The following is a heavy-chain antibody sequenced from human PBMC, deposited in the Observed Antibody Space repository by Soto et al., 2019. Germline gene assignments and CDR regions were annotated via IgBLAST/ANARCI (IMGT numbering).Heavy chain of an antibody. J-gene: IGHJ6*02. CDR2: ISWDGGKT. CDR1: GFTFDDYT. Sequence: EVQLVESGGVVVQPGGSLRLSCAASGFTFDDYTMHWVRQAPGKSLEWVSLISWDGGKTYYADSVKGRFTISRDNSKNSLHLQMNSLTTEDSASYYCAKDRAAVTGAYYYYAMDVWGQGNTVTVSS. CDR3: AKDRAAVTGAYYYYAMDV. V-gene: IGHV3-43*01. D-gene: IGHD6-19*01.